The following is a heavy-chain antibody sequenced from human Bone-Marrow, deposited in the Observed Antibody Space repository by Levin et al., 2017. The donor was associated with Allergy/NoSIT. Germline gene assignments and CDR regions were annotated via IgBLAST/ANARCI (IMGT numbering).Heavy chain of an antibody. Sequence: GASVKVSCAASGFTFSSYSMNWVRQAPGKGLEWVSSISSSSSYIYYADSVKGRFTISRDNAKNSLYLQMNSLRAEDTAVYYCARELRQFDPWGQGTLVTVSS. J-gene: IGHJ5*02. CDR1: GFTFSSYS. V-gene: IGHV3-21*01. CDR3: ARELRQFDP. CDR2: ISSSSSYI.